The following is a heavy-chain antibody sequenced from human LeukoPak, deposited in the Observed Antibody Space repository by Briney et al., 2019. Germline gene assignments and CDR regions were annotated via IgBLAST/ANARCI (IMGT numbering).Heavy chain of an antibody. Sequence: SETLSLTCTVSGGSLSSSSTSYWGWIRHPPGKGLEWIGSMNYGGTSHYNPSLKSRVTISVDTSKKHFSLKLSSVTAADTAVYYCARDIHVPRIREPYFDIWGEGTLVTVSS. D-gene: IGHD1-14*01. J-gene: IGHJ3*02. CDR3: ARDIHVPRIREPYFDI. V-gene: IGHV4-39*02. CDR2: MNYGGTS. CDR1: GGSLSSSSTSY.